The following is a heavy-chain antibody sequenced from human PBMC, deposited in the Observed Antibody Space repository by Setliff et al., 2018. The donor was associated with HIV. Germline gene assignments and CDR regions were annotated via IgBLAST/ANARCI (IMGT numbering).Heavy chain of an antibody. J-gene: IGHJ4*02. D-gene: IGHD5-12*01. V-gene: IGHV4-4*07. CDR3: VGGLRSRSQGHFDY. CDR2: IFASGST. CDR1: GGSISTYY. Sequence: SETLSLICTVSGGSISTYYLTWIRQPAGKGLEWIGRIFASGSTNYNPSLKSRVTMSVDTSKNQFSLRLSSVTAADTAVYYCVGGLRSRSQGHFDYWGQGTPVTVSS.